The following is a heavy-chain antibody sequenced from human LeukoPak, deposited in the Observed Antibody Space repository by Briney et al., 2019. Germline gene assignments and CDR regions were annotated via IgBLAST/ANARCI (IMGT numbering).Heavy chain of an antibody. D-gene: IGHD4-17*01. V-gene: IGHV1-18*01. CDR3: ARAYGDYEGQYFDY. CDR2: ISAYNGNT. CDR1: GYTFTSYG. Sequence: ASVKVSCKASGYTFTSYGISWVRQAPGQGLKWMGWISAYNGNTNYAQKLQGRVTMTTDTSTSTVYMELSSLRSEDTAVYYCARAYGDYEGQYFDYWGQGTLVTVSS. J-gene: IGHJ4*02.